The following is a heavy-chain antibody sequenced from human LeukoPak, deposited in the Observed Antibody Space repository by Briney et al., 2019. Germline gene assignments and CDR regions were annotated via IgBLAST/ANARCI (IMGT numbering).Heavy chain of an antibody. D-gene: IGHD2-2*01. CDR2: ISSSSSYI. CDR3: ARNTYCSSTSCYGGFDY. J-gene: IGHJ4*02. CDR1: GFTFSSYS. Sequence: GGSLRLSCAASGFTFSSYSMNWVRQAPGKGLEWVSSISSSSSYIYYADSVKGRFTISRDNAKNSLYLQMNSLRAEDTAVYYCARNTYCSSTSCYGGFDYWGQGTLVTVSS. V-gene: IGHV3-21*01.